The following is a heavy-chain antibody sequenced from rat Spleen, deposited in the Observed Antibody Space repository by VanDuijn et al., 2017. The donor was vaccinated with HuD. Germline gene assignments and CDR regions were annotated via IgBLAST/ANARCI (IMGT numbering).Heavy chain of an antibody. V-gene: IGHV5-29*01. D-gene: IGHD1-11*01. CDR2: ITNTGGSI. J-gene: IGHJ4*01. CDR1: GFTFSNYG. CDR3: ARHYGGYSEYVMDA. Sequence: EVQLVESDGGLVQPGRSLKLSCAASGFTFSNYGMAWVRQAPTKGLEWVASITNTGGSIYYPDSVKGRFTISRDNAKSTLYLQMDSLRSEDTATYYCARHYGGYSEYVMDAWGQGASVTVSS.